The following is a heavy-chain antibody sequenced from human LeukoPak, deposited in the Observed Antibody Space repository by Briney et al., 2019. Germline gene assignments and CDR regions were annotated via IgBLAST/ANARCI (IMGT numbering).Heavy chain of an antibody. D-gene: IGHD6-13*01. CDR3: ARGGFSSSWYLKWGRGQFDP. CDR1: GFTFSSYS. V-gene: IGHV3-21*01. J-gene: IGHJ5*02. Sequence: PGGSLRLSCAASGFTFSSYSMNWVRQAPGKGLEWVSSISSSSSYIYYADSVKGRFTISRDNAKNSLYLQMNSLRAEDTAVYYCARGGFSSSWYLKWGRGQFDPWGQGTLVTVSS. CDR2: ISSSSSYI.